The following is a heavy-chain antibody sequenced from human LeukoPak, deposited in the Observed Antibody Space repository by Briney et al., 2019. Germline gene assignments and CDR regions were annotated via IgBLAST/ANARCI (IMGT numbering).Heavy chain of an antibody. CDR1: GGSISSYY. Sequence: SETLSLTCAVSGGSISSYYWSWVRQPPGKGLEWIGYIYYSGSTNYNPSLTSRVSISVDTSKNQFSLKLSSVTAADTAVYYCARGYYGSGSYYYFDYWGQGTLVTVSS. J-gene: IGHJ4*02. V-gene: IGHV4-59*01. CDR2: IYYSGST. CDR3: ARGYYGSGSYYYFDY. D-gene: IGHD3-10*01.